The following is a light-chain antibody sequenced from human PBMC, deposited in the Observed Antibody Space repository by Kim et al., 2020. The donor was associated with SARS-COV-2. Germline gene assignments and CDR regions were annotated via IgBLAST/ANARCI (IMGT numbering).Light chain of an antibody. J-gene: IGLJ1*01. CDR2: DVS. Sequence: QSALTQPASVSGSPGQSITISWTGTSSDVGGYNYVPWYQQHPGKAPKLMIYDVSKRPSGVSNRFSGTESGNTASLTISGLQAEDEADYYCSSYTSSSIYVFGTGTKVTVL. CDR3: SSYTSSSIYV. CDR1: SSDVGGYNY. V-gene: IGLV2-14*01.